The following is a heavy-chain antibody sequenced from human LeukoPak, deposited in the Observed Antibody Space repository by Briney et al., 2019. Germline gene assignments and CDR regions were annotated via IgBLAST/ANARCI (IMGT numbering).Heavy chain of an antibody. V-gene: IGHV5-51*01. CDR1: GYSFTSYW. Sequence: GESLKISCRGSGYSFTSYWIGWVRQMPGKGLEWMGIINPGDSDTRYSPSFQGQVTISADKSINTAYLQWSSLKASDTAMYYCARQAHSSSQDLMWGQGTLVTVSS. J-gene: IGHJ4*02. CDR2: INPGDSDT. CDR3: ARQAHSSSQDLM. D-gene: IGHD6-13*01.